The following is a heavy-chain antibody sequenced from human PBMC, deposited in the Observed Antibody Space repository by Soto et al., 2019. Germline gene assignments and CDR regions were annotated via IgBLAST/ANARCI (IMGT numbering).Heavy chain of an antibody. CDR1: GGSISSGGYS. CDR3: ASNSGSYPYFDY. CDR2: IYHSGST. D-gene: IGHD1-26*01. Sequence: SETLSLTCAVSGGSISSGGYSWSWIRQPPGKGLEWIGYIYHSGSTYYNPSLKSRVTISVDRSENQFSLKLSSVTAADTAVYYCASNSGSYPYFDYWGQGTLVTVSS. V-gene: IGHV4-30-2*01. J-gene: IGHJ4*02.